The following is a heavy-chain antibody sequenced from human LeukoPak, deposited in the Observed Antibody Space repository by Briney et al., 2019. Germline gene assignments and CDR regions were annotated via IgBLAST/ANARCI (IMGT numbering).Heavy chain of an antibody. CDR2: INHSGST. J-gene: IGHJ4*02. CDR3: ARDSSGLDY. V-gene: IGHV4-34*01. Sequence: SETLSLTCAVYGGSFSGYYWSWIRQPPGKGLEWIGEINHSGSTNYNPSLKSRVTISVDTSKNQFSLKLSSVTAADTAVYYCARDSSGLDYWGQGTLVTVSS. D-gene: IGHD6-19*01. CDR1: GGSFSGYY.